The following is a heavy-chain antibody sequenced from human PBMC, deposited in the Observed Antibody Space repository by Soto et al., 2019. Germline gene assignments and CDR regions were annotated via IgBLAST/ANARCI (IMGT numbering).Heavy chain of an antibody. J-gene: IGHJ4*02. Sequence: GASVKVSCKVSGYTLTELSMHWVRQTPGKGLEWMGGFDPEDGETIYAQKFQGRVTVTEDTSTDTAYMELSSLRSEDTAVYYCATGPRRTMVRGVIHQFDYWGQGTLVNVSS. CDR2: FDPEDGET. D-gene: IGHD3-10*01. CDR1: GYTLTELS. V-gene: IGHV1-24*01. CDR3: ATGPRRTMVRGVIHQFDY.